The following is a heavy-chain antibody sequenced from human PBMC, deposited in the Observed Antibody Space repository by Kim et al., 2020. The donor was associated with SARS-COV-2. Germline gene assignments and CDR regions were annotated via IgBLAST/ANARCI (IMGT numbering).Heavy chain of an antibody. J-gene: IGHJ6*02. CDR3: AREGYSSSWTGYYYYGMDV. V-gene: IGHV4-59*01. D-gene: IGHD6-13*01. Sequence: SRVHISVDTSKNQFSLKLSSVTAADTAVYYCAREGYSSSWTGYYYYGMDVWGQGTTVTVSS.